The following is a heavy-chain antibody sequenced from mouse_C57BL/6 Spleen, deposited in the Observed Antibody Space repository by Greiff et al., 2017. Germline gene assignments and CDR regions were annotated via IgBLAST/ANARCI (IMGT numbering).Heavy chain of an antibody. CDR1: GYAFSSSW. CDR3: ARKGLDGWYFDV. V-gene: IGHV1-82*01. CDR2: IYPGDGDT. Sequence: VKLVESGPELVKPGASVKISCKASGYAFSSSWMNWVKQRPGTGLEWIGRIYPGDGDTNYNGKFKGKATLTADKSSSTAYMQLSSLTSEDSAVYFCARKGLDGWYFDVWGTGTTVTVSS. D-gene: IGHD2-13*01. J-gene: IGHJ1*03.